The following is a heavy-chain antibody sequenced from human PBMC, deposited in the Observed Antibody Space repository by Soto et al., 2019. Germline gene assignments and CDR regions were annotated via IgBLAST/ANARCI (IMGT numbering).Heavy chain of an antibody. V-gene: IGHV3-21*01. CDR1: GFTFTTYS. D-gene: IGHD3-22*01. CDR3: ARGEVNYYDSSGYTPFDY. CDR2: ISSTYI. J-gene: IGHJ4*02. Sequence: EVQLVESGGGLVKPGGSLRLSCAASGFTFTTYSMNWVRQAPGKGPEWVASISSTYIYYADSVKGRFTISRDDAKNSLYLQMNSLSGEDTAVYFCARGEVNYYDSSGYTPFDYWGQGTLVTVSS.